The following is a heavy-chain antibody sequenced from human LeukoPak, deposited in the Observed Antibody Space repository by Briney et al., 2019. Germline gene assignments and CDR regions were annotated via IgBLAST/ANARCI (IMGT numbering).Heavy chain of an antibody. D-gene: IGHD6-6*01. V-gene: IGHV3-23*01. CDR1: GFTLSSYA. CDR3: ATIEYSSTDY. CDR2: ISDSGNT. J-gene: IGHJ4*02. Sequence: GGSLRLSCAASGFTLSSYAMSWVRQAPGKGLEWVSAISDSGNTYHADSVKGRFTISRDNSRNTLFLQMNSLRAEDTAVYYCATIEYSSTDYWGQGTLVTVSS.